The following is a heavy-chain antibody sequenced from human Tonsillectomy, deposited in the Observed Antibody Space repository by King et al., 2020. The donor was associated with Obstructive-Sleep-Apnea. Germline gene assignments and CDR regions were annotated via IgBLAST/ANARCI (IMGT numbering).Heavy chain of an antibody. CDR2: IYYSGST. Sequence: QMQLQESGPGLVKPSQTLSLTCNVSGGSITSGSHYWSWIRQHPGKGLEWVGYIYYSGSTYYNPSLKSRVTISVDTSKNQFSLKLTSVTAADTAVYYCARDSCGGDCYPFGDAFDIWGQGTMVTVSS. CDR3: ARDSCGGDCYPFGDAFDI. D-gene: IGHD2-21*02. V-gene: IGHV4-31*03. J-gene: IGHJ3*02. CDR1: GGSITSGSHY.